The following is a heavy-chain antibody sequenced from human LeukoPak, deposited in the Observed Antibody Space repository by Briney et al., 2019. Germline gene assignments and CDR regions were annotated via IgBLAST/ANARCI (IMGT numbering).Heavy chain of an antibody. J-gene: IGHJ4*02. Sequence: GGSLRLSCTASGFTFGDYAMSWVRQAPGKGLEWVGFIRSKAYGGTTEYAASVKGRFTISRDDSRSIAYLQTNSLKTEDTAVYYCTRDLGNEYGDYGSRYWGQGTQVTVSS. CDR3: TRDLGNEYGDYGSRY. D-gene: IGHD4-17*01. CDR2: IRSKAYGGTT. V-gene: IGHV3-49*04. CDR1: GFTFGDYA.